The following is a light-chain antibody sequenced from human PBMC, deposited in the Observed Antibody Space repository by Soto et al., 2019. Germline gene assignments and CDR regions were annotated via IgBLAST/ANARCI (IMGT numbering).Light chain of an antibody. J-gene: IGLJ3*02. CDR3: CSHAGNSMFGV. Sequence: QSALTQPASVSGSPGQSITISCTGTSSDVGNYNFVSWYQHHPGKAPKLMIYEVNKRPSGVSNRFSGSRSGNTASLTISGLQAEDEADYYCCSHAGNSMFGVFGGGTKLTVL. CDR1: SSDVGNYNF. V-gene: IGLV2-23*02. CDR2: EVN.